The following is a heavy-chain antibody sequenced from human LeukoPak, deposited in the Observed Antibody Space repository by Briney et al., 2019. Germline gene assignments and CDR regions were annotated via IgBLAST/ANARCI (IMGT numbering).Heavy chain of an antibody. D-gene: IGHD3-22*01. V-gene: IGHV3-48*01. Sequence: GGSLRLSCAASGFTFSTYSMNWVRQAPGKGLEWVSYISSSSTIYYADSAKGRFTISRDNAKNSLYLQMNSLRAEDTAVYYCARGSTYYDSSGQVPFDYWGQGTLVTVSS. CDR3: ARGSTYYDSSGQVPFDY. CDR1: GFTFSTYS. J-gene: IGHJ4*02. CDR2: ISSSSTI.